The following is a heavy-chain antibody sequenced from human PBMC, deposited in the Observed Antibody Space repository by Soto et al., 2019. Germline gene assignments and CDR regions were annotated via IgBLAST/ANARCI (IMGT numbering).Heavy chain of an antibody. D-gene: IGHD6-19*01. CDR2: VNHGGRT. CDR1: GESFSGYF. V-gene: IGHV4-34*02. CDR3: ARGREQWLKSGPFDF. Sequence: QVQVQQWGAGLLKPSETLSLICAVYGESFSGYFWSWIRQSPGKGPEWIGEVNHGGRTNYNPSLESRVTISVDTSKKQFVLQMTSVTAADTAVYYSARGREQWLKSGPFDFWGRGSLVAVSS. J-gene: IGHJ5*01.